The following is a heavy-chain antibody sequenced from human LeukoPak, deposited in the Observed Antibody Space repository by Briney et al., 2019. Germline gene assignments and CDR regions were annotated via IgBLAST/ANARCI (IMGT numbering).Heavy chain of an antibody. J-gene: IGHJ4*02. Sequence: PSETLSLTCTVSGGSISSYYWSWIRQPPGKGLEWIGYIYYSGSTNFNPSLKSRVTISVDTSKNQFSLKLSSVAAADTAVYYCARGGYYDSSGYPDYWGQGTLVTVSS. D-gene: IGHD3-22*01. CDR3: ARGGYYDSSGYPDY. CDR2: IYYSGST. V-gene: IGHV4-59*01. CDR1: GGSISSYY.